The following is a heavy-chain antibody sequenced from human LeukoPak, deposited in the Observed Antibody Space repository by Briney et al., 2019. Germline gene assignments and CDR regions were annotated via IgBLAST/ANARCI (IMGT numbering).Heavy chain of an antibody. CDR3: ARYVDTTMLT. J-gene: IGHJ4*02. CDR1: GFTFRSYT. CDR2: ISSSSSTI. D-gene: IGHD5-18*01. Sequence: PGGSLRLSCAASGFTFRSYTMNWVRQAPGKGLEWVSYISSSSSTIYYADSMKGRFTISRDNAKNSLYLQMNSLRDEDTAVYYCARYVDTTMLTWGQGTLVTVSS. V-gene: IGHV3-48*02.